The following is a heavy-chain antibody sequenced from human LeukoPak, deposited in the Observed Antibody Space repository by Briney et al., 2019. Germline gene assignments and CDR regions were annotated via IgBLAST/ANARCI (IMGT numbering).Heavy chain of an antibody. CDR3: ARCPKDYYDSSGYGSHAFDI. Sequence: SVKVSCKASGGTFSSYAISWVRQAPGQGLEWMGGIIPIFGTANCAQKFQGRVTITADESTSTAYMELSSMRSEDTAVYYCARCPKDYYDSSGYGSHAFDIWGQGTMVTVSS. D-gene: IGHD3-22*01. CDR1: GGTFSSYA. J-gene: IGHJ3*02. CDR2: IIPIFGTA. V-gene: IGHV1-69*13.